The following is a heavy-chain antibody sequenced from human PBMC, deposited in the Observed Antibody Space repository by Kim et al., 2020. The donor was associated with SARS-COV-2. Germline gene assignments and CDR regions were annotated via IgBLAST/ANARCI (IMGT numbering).Heavy chain of an antibody. CDR3: ARGQSIVVVVAATGCCAGWFDP. D-gene: IGHD2-15*01. J-gene: IGHJ5*02. CDR1: GGSFSGYY. Sequence: SETLSLTCAVYGGSFSGYYWSWIRQPPGKGLEWIGEINHSGSTNYNPSLKSRVTISVDTSKNQFSLKLSSVTAADTAVYYCARGQSIVVVVAATGCCAGWFDPWGQGTLVTVSS. V-gene: IGHV4-34*01. CDR2: INHSGST.